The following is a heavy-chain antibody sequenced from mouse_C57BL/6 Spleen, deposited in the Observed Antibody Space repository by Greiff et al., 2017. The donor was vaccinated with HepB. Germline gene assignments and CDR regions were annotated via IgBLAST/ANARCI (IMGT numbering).Heavy chain of an antibody. V-gene: IGHV1-53*01. CDR1: GYTFTSYW. J-gene: IGHJ4*01. D-gene: IGHD1-1*01. CDR2: INPSNGGT. Sequence: VQLQQPGIELVKPGASVKLSCKASGYTFTSYWMHWVKQRPGQGLEWIGNINPSNGGTNYNEKFKSKATLTVDKSSSTAYMQLSSLTSEDSAVYYCARSHYYGSSYYYAMDYWGQGTSVTVSS. CDR3: ARSHYYGSSYYYAMDY.